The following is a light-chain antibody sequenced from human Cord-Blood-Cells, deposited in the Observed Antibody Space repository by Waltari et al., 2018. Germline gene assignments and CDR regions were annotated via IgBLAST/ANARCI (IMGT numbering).Light chain of an antibody. Sequence: DIVMTQSPLSLPVTPGEPASIPCRSRQSLLHSNGYNYLDWYLQQPGQSPQLLIYLGSNRASGVPDRFSGSGSGTDFTLKISRVEAEDVGVYYCMQALQTPLTFGGGTKVEIK. J-gene: IGKJ4*01. CDR3: MQALQTPLT. CDR1: QSLLHSNGYNY. V-gene: IGKV2-28*01. CDR2: LGS.